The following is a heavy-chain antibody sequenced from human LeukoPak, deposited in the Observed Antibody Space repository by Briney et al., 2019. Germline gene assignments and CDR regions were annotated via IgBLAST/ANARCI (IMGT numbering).Heavy chain of an antibody. D-gene: IGHD6-6*01. J-gene: IGHJ4*02. CDR3: AKEGASIAVRGALGY. Sequence: GGSLRLSCAASGFTFNSYGMHWVRQAPGKGLEWVTFIRSDGSNKYYADSVKGRFTISRDNSKNTLYLQMKSLRAEDTAVYYCAKEGASIAVRGALGYWGQGTLVTVSS. V-gene: IGHV3-30*02. CDR1: GFTFNSYG. CDR2: IRSDGSNK.